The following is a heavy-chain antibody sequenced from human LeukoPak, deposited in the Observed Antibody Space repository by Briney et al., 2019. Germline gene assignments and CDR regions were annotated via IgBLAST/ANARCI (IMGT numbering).Heavy chain of an antibody. D-gene: IGHD1-1*01. CDR2: INNSGST. J-gene: IGHJ4*02. Sequence: SETLSLTCAVYGGSFSGYYWTWIRQPPGKGLECIGDINNSGSTKYNSSLKSRVTISVDTSKNHFSLRLTSVTAADTAVYYCATRPSGSDRFLPYFDYWGQGTLVTVSS. CDR1: GGSFSGYY. V-gene: IGHV4-34*01. CDR3: ATRPSGSDRFLPYFDY.